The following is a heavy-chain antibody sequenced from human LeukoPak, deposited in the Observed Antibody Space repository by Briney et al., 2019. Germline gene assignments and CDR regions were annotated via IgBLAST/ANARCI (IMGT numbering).Heavy chain of an antibody. CDR1: GYTFTSYG. D-gene: IGHD3-22*01. V-gene: IGHV1-18*01. Sequence: ASVKVSCKASGYTFTSYGISWVRQAPGQGLEWMGWISAYNGNTNYAQKFQGRVTMTRDTSISTAYMELSRLRSDDTAVYYCARGLEDYYDSSGYWFDPWGQGTLVTVSS. CDR2: ISAYNGNT. J-gene: IGHJ5*02. CDR3: ARGLEDYYDSSGYWFDP.